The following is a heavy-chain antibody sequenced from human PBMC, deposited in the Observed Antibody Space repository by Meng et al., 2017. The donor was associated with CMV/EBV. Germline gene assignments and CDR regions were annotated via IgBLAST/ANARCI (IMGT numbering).Heavy chain of an antibody. CDR1: GFTFSSYS. J-gene: IGHJ4*02. CDR2: ISSSSSYI. D-gene: IGHD2-15*01. Sequence: GESLKISCAASGFTFSSYSMNWVRQAPGKGLEWVSSISSSSSYIYYADSVKGRFTISRDNAKNSLYLQMNSLRAEDTAVYYCAREGYCSGGSCNSDYRGQGTLVTVSS. V-gene: IGHV3-21*01. CDR3: AREGYCSGGSCNSDY.